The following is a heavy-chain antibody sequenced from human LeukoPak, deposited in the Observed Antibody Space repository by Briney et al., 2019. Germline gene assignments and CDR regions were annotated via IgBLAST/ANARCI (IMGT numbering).Heavy chain of an antibody. J-gene: IGHJ4*02. CDR1: GGSISSGSYY. D-gene: IGHD1-14*01. CDR3: ARTGGGVGWFGTIDS. Sequence: SETLSLTCTVSGGSISSGSYYWPWLRQPAGKGLEWIGHIYTSGATSYNPSLQSRVTISVDTSKHEFSLKLTSLTAADTAVYYCARTGGGVGWFGTIDSWGQGTLVTVSS. CDR2: IYTSGAT. V-gene: IGHV4-61*09.